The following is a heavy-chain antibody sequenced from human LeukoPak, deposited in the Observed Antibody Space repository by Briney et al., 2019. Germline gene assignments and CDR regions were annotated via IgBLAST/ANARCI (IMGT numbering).Heavy chain of an antibody. J-gene: IGHJ4*02. V-gene: IGHV3-23*01. Sequence: GGSLRLSCAASGFTFSSYAMSWVRQAPGKGLEWVSAISGSGGSTYYADSVKGRFTVSRDNAKKSLYLQMNSLRAEDTAVYYCARVPWDSSSYYPIDYWGQGTLVTVSS. CDR1: GFTFSSYA. D-gene: IGHD3-22*01. CDR3: ARVPWDSSSYYPIDY. CDR2: ISGSGGST.